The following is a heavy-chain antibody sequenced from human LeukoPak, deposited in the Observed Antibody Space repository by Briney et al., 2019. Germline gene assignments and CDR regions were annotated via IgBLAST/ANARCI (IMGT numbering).Heavy chain of an antibody. V-gene: IGHV4-59*01. D-gene: IGHD5-18*01. CDR1: GGSFSIYY. CDR2: FYYSGST. Sequence: SETLSLTCTVSGGSFSIYYWSWIREPPGEGLEWIGYFYYSGSTNYNPSLKSRVTISVDTSKNQFSLKLSSVTAADTAVYYCARQSGYSYGYAFDYWGQGTLVTVSS. CDR3: ARQSGYSYGYAFDY. J-gene: IGHJ4*02.